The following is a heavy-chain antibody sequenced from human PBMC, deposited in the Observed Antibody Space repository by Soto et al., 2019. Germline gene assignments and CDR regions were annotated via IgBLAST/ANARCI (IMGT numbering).Heavy chain of an antibody. CDR2: IYYSGST. J-gene: IGHJ2*01. D-gene: IGHD4-17*01. Sequence: QLQLQESGPGLVKPSETLSLTCTVSGGSISSSSYYWGWIRQPPGKGLEWIGSIYYSGSTYYNPSLKSRVTISVDTSKNQFSLKLSSVTAADTAVYYCARPLIYGDYALGAFRYWYFDLWGRGTLVTVSS. CDR1: GGSISSSSYY. CDR3: ARPLIYGDYALGAFRYWYFDL. V-gene: IGHV4-39*01.